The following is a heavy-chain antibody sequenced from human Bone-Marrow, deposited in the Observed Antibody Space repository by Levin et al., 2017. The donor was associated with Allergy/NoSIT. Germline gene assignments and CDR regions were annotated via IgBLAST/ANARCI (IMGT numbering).Heavy chain of an antibody. D-gene: IGHD3-10*01. J-gene: IGHJ4*02. CDR3: ARGSYSKNYVI. CDR1: GFTFSSYN. Sequence: GGSLRLSCAASGFTFSSYNMNWVRQAPGKGLEWVSFISSSGSKIYYADSVKGRFTISRDNAKNSLHLQMNSQRDDDTAVYYCARGSYSKNYVIWGQGTLVTVSS. CDR2: ISSSGSKI. V-gene: IGHV3-48*02.